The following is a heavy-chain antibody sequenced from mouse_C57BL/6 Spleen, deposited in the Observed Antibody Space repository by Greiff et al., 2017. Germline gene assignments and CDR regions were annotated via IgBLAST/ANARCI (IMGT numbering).Heavy chain of an antibody. V-gene: IGHV1-55*01. CDR2: IYPGSGST. J-gene: IGHJ4*01. Sequence: QVQLQQSGAELVKPGASVKMSCKASGYTFTSYWITWVKQRPGQGLEWIGDIYPGSGSTNYNEKFKSKATLTVDTSSSPAYMQLSSLTSGDSAVYYCARRDYDAMDYWGQGTSVTVSS. CDR3: ARRDYDAMDY. CDR1: GYTFTSYW.